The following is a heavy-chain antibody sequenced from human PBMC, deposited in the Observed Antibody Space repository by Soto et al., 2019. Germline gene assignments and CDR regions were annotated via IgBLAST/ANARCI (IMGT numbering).Heavy chain of an antibody. Sequence: EWSLRLSCAASGFTVSSNYMSWVRQAPGKGLEWVSVIYSGGSTYYADSVKGRFTISRDNSKNTLYLQMNSLRAEDTAVYYCARGIAAAGALYDYWGQGTLVTVSS. V-gene: IGHV3-53*01. CDR2: IYSGGST. CDR1: GFTVSSNY. J-gene: IGHJ4*02. D-gene: IGHD6-13*01. CDR3: ARGIAAAGALYDY.